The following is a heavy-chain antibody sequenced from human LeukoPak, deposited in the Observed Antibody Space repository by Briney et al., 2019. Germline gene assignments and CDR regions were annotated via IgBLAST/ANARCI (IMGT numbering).Heavy chain of an antibody. CDR2: IYYSGST. CDR1: GGSISSYY. V-gene: IGHV4-59*01. Sequence: PSETLSLTCTVSGGSISSYYWSWIRQPPGKGLEWIGYIYYSGSTNYNPSLKSRVTISVDTSKNQFSLKLSSVTAADTAVYYCAREQDSSGFSDAFDIWGRGTMVTVSS. J-gene: IGHJ3*02. CDR3: AREQDSSGFSDAFDI. D-gene: IGHD3-22*01.